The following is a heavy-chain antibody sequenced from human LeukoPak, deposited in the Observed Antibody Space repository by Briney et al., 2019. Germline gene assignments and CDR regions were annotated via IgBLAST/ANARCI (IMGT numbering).Heavy chain of an antibody. CDR2: IYYSGST. CDR3: ARGGGYSYGFIGIPFDY. D-gene: IGHD5-18*01. J-gene: IGHJ4*02. Sequence: SETLSLTCSVSGGSTSSSSYYWGWIRQPPGKGLEWIGSIYYSGSTYYNSSLKSRVTISVDTSKNQFSLKLSSVTAADTAVYYCARGGGYSYGFIGIPFDYWGQGTLVTVSS. V-gene: IGHV4-39*01. CDR1: GGSTSSSSYY.